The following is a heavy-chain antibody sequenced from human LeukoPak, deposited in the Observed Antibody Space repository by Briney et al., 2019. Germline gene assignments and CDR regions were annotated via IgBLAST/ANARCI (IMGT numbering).Heavy chain of an antibody. CDR1: GFTFSSYA. V-gene: IGHV3-64D*06. D-gene: IGHD5-18*01. CDR2: ISSNGGST. CDR3: VKGGRGYSYGPPMGY. Sequence: GGSLRLSCSASGFTFSSYAMHWVRQAPGKGLEYVSAISSNGGSTYYADSVKGRFTISRDNSKNTLYLQMSSLRAEDTAVYYCVKGGRGYSYGPPMGYWGQGTLATVSS. J-gene: IGHJ4*02.